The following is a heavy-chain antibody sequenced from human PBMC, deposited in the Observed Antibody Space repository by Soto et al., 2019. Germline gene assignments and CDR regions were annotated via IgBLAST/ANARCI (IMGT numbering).Heavy chain of an antibody. CDR1: GYTFTGYY. CDR3: ARDRGYCSGARCRGTNWFDP. Sequence: QVQLVQSGAEVKKPGASVKVSCKASGYTFTGYYMHWVRQSPGQGLEWMGWINPNSGGTSYAQKFQGWVTMTKDTTLSPPYMELSRLRSDDTAVYYCARDRGYCSGARCRGTNWFDPWGQGTLVTVSS. D-gene: IGHD2-15*01. CDR2: INPNSGGT. J-gene: IGHJ5*02. V-gene: IGHV1-2*04.